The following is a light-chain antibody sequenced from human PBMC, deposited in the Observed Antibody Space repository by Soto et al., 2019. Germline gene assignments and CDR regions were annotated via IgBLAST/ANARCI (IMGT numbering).Light chain of an antibody. V-gene: IGKV1-12*01. Sequence: RVTLTFRASQSISSWLAWYQQKPGKAPNPLIYAASSLQSGVPSRFSGSGSGTDFTLTISSLQPEDFATYYCQQFNCCPLTFGGGTNVDIK. CDR2: AAS. CDR3: QQFNCCPLT. CDR1: QSISSW. J-gene: IGKJ4*01.